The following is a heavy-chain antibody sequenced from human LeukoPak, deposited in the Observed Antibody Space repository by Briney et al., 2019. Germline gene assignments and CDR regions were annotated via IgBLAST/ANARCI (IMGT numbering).Heavy chain of an antibody. CDR1: GGTFSSYA. CDR3: ARGFSGPATPYLDY. V-gene: IGHV1-69*06. J-gene: IGHJ4*02. D-gene: IGHD2-15*01. Sequence: GASVKVSCKASGGTFSSYAISWVRQAPGQGLEWMGGIIPIFDTPNYAQKFQGRVTITADKSTSTAYMELSSLRSEDTAVYFCARGFSGPATPYLDYWGQGTLVTVSS. CDR2: IIPIFDTP.